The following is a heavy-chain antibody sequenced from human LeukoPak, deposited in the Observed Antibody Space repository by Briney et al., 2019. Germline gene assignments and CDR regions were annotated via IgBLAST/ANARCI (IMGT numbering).Heavy chain of an antibody. Sequence: SETLSLTCTVSGGSISSYYWSWIRQPPGKGLEWIGYIYYSGSTNYNPSPKNRVTISVDTSKNQFSLKLSSVTAADTAVYYCARGAMIQPLDYWGQGTLVTVSS. CDR3: ARGAMIQPLDY. D-gene: IGHD3-22*01. J-gene: IGHJ4*02. CDR1: GGSISSYY. V-gene: IGHV4-59*01. CDR2: IYYSGST.